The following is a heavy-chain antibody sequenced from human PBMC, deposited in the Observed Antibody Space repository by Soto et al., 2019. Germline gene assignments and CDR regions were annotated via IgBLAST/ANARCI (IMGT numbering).Heavy chain of an antibody. CDR2: IYSGGST. V-gene: IGHV3-53*04. CDR1: GFTVSSNY. J-gene: IGHJ3*02. D-gene: IGHD5-12*01. Sequence: GGALRLSCAASGFTVSSNYMSWVRQAPGKGLEWVSVIYSGGSTYYADSVKGRFTISRHNSKNTLYLQMNSLRAEDTAVYYCAREMKYSGYDFDAFDIWGQGKMVTVSS. CDR3: AREMKYSGYDFDAFDI.